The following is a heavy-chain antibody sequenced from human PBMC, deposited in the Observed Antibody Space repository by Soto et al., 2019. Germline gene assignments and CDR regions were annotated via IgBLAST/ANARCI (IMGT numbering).Heavy chain of an antibody. Sequence: VQLQEAGPGLVKPSQTLALTRTVPGGSISSGGLYWSWVRPPPGKGLEWIGYIYYSGSTYYNPSLKSRVTISVDTSKNQFSLKLSSVTAADTAVYYCARLEMATKSPDYWGQGTLVTVSS. V-gene: IGHV4-30-4*01. D-gene: IGHD5-12*01. CDR3: ARLEMATKSPDY. J-gene: IGHJ4*02. CDR1: GGSISSGGLY. CDR2: IYYSGST.